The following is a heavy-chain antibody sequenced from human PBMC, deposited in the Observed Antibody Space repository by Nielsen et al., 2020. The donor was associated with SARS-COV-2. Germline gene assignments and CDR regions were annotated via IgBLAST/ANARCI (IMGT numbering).Heavy chain of an antibody. Sequence: EGSLRLSCAASGFTFSTYGMHWVRQAPGKGLEWVAAISYDGSNKYYVDSVKGRFTISIDNSKNTLYLQMSSLREEDTAVYYCAKDWTAIVVVPSGGVDYWGQGTLVTVSS. D-gene: IGHD2-15*01. CDR2: ISYDGSNK. V-gene: IGHV3-30*18. CDR1: GFTFSTYG. J-gene: IGHJ4*02. CDR3: AKDWTAIVVVPSGGVDY.